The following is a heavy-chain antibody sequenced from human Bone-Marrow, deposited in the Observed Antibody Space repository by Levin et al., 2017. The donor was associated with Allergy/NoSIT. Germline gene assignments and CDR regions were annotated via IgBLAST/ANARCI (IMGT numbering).Heavy chain of an antibody. CDR2: LRPSGAGT. D-gene: IGHD6-13*01. CDR3: TKVVSSWYLFDF. CDR1: GFTFNSFA. J-gene: IGHJ4*02. Sequence: HPGESLKISCKTSGFTFNSFAMSWVRQAPGKGLEWVSTLRPSGAGTYYSDSVRGRFTISRDDSRDTLFLQMNNLRAEDTAMYYCTKVVSSWYLFDFWGQGVSVTVSS. V-gene: IGHV3-23*01.